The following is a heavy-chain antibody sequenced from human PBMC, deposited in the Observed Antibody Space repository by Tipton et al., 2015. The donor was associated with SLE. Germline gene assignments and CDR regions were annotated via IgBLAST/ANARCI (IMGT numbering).Heavy chain of an antibody. CDR2: IYYSGST. V-gene: IGHV4-39*07. CDR1: GASISSSGYY. CDR3: ARIRWDALLGGRFDP. Sequence: TLSLTCSVSGASISSSGYYWGWIRQPPGKGLEWIGSIYYSGSTYYNPSLKSRVTISVATSKNQFSLKLSSVTAADTAVYYCARIRWDALLGGRFDPWGQGTLVTVSS. D-gene: IGHD2-15*01. J-gene: IGHJ5*02.